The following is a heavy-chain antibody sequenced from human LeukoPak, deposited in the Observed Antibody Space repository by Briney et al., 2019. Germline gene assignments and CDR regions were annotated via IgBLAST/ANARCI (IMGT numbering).Heavy chain of an antibody. CDR1: GFTFSSYG. CDR3: ASQGDCSSTSCYPYFQH. J-gene: IGHJ1*01. V-gene: IGHV3-30*03. Sequence: GRSLRLSCAASGFTFSSYGMHWVRQAPGKGLEWVAVISYDGSNKYYADSVKGRFTISRDNSKNTLYLQMNSLRAEDTAVYYCASQGDCSSTSCYPYFQHRGQGTLVTVSS. CDR2: ISYDGSNK. D-gene: IGHD2-2*01.